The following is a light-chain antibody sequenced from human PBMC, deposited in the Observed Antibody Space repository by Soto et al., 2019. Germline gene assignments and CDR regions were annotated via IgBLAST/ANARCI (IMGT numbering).Light chain of an antibody. Sequence: EVVLTESPATLSLSPWERATLSCRASQSVSSTYLVWYQQTPGQAPRLPTYGATSRASGIPDRFTGSGSGTDFTRPLSRLEPEDYALHYCHRPADSLTFGPVTKVDI. CDR3: HRPADSLT. V-gene: IGKV3D-20*02. CDR2: GAT. J-gene: IGKJ3*01. CDR1: QSVSSTY.